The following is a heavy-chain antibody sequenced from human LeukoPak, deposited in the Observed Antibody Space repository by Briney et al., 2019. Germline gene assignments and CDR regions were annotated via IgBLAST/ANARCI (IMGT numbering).Heavy chain of an antibody. V-gene: IGHV3-48*04. CDR2: ISSSGSTI. J-gene: IGHJ6*02. Sequence: GGSLRLSCAASGFTFSSYSMNWVRQAPGKGLEWVSYISSSGSTIYYADSVKGRFTISRDNAKNSLYPQMNSLRAEDTAVYYCARDREYSSSLYCMDVWGQGTTVTDSS. CDR1: GFTFSSYS. CDR3: ARDREYSSSLYCMDV. D-gene: IGHD6-13*01.